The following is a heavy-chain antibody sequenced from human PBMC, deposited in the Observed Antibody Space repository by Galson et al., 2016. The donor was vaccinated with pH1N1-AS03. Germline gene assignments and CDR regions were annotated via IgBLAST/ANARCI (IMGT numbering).Heavy chain of an antibody. CDR3: TSGMVELDY. J-gene: IGHJ4*02. Sequence: SLRLSCAASGFRFIDYWMTWVRRAPGKGLEWVANIDQDGSEKYYMDSVEGRFTISRDNAKNSLSLQMNSLRSEDTAVYYCTSGMVELDYWGQGTLVTVSS. CDR2: IDQDGSEK. CDR1: GFRFIDYW. D-gene: IGHD3-10*01. V-gene: IGHV3-7*01.